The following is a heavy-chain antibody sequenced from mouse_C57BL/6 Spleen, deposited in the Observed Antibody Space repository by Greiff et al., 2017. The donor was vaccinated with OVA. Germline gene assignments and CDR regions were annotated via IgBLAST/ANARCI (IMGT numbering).Heavy chain of an antibody. J-gene: IGHJ2*01. CDR1: GYTFTDYY. V-gene: IGHV1-26*01. D-gene: IGHD2-4*01. CDR3: ARWGIYYDYDEYFDY. Sequence: VQLQQSGPELVKPGASVKISCKASGYTFTDYYMNWVKQSHGKSLEWIGDINPNNGGTSYNQKFKGKATLTVDKSSSTAYMELRSLTSEDSAVYYCARWGIYYDYDEYFDYWGQGTTLTVSS. CDR2: INPNNGGT.